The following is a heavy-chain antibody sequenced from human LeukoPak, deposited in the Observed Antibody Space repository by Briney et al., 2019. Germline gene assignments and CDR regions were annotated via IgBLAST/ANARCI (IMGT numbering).Heavy chain of an antibody. CDR3: ARYYDSSGADY. CDR2: IIPIFGTA. J-gene: IGHJ4*02. V-gene: IGHV1-69*05. Sequence: SVKVSCKASGGTFSSYAISWVRQAPGQGREWMGRIIPIFGTANYAQKFQGRVTITTDESTNTAYMELSSLRSEYTAVYYCARYYDSSGADYWGQGTLVTVSS. D-gene: IGHD3-22*01. CDR1: GGTFSSYA.